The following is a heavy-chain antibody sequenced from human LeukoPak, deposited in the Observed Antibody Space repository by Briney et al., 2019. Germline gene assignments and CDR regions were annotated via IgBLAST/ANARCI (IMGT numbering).Heavy chain of an antibody. CDR2: IQENGGEK. Sequence: GGSLRLSCAASGFTFSSYWMSWVRQAPGKGLEWVADIQENGGEKYYIDSVKGRFTISRDNAKNSLYLQMNSLRVEDTAVYYCARDRGYGSGNYFHYWYFDLWGRGTQVTVSS. V-gene: IGHV3-7*04. J-gene: IGHJ2*01. CDR3: ARDRGYGSGNYFHYWYFDL. CDR1: GFTFSSYW. D-gene: IGHD3-10*01.